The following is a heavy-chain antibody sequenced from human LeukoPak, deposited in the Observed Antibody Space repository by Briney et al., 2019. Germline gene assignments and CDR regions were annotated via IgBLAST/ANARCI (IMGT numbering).Heavy chain of an antibody. D-gene: IGHD6-6*01. J-gene: IGHJ6*02. CDR1: GFTFDDYA. V-gene: IGHV3-9*01. CDR2: ISWNRGDI. CDR3: AKGTSSSVYYYYGMDV. Sequence: GRSLRLSCAASGFTFDDYAMYWVRQAPGKDLEWVSGISWNRGDIGYADSVKGRFTLSRDNAKNSLYPQMNSLRVEDTALYYCAKGTSSSVYYYYGMDVWGQGTTVTVSS.